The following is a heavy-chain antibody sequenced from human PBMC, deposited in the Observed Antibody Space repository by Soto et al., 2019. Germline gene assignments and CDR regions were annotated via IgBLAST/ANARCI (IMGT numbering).Heavy chain of an antibody. V-gene: IGHV4-39*01. CDR1: GGSISSSSYY. CDR2: IYYSGST. J-gene: IGHJ5*02. CDR3: ARTTHCDFWSGYQNNWFDP. Sequence: SETLSLTCTVSGGSISSSSYYWGWIRQPPGKGLEWIGSIYYSGSTYYNPSLKSRVTISVDTSKNQFSLKLSSVTAADTAVYYCARTTHCDFWSGYQNNWFDPWGQGTLVTVSS. D-gene: IGHD3-3*01.